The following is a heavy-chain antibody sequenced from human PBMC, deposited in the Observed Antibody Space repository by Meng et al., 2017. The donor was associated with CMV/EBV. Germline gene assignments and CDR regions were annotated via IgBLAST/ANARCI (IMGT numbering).Heavy chain of an antibody. CDR3: ARAVVVPAAIDY. CDR2: IYYSGST. CDR1: GGSISSSSYY. J-gene: IGHJ4*02. D-gene: IGHD2-2*01. Sequence: SETLSLTCTVSGGSISSSSYYWGWIRQPPGKGLEWIGSIYYSGSTNYNPSLKSRVTISVDTSKNQFSLKLSSVTAADTAVYYCARAVVVPAAIDYWGQGTLVTVSS. V-gene: IGHV4-39*07.